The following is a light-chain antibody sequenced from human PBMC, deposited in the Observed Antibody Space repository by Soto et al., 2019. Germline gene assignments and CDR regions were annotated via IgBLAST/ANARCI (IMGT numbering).Light chain of an antibody. Sequence: DIQMTQSPSTLSASVGDRVTITCRASQSIRSWLAWYQQKPGKAPNLLIYDASSLESGVPSRFSGSGSGTEFTLPIRHLQPDDFATYYCQQYKSYPWPFGQGKKVELK. CDR3: QQYKSYPWP. CDR2: DAS. J-gene: IGKJ1*01. CDR1: QSIRSW. V-gene: IGKV1-5*01.